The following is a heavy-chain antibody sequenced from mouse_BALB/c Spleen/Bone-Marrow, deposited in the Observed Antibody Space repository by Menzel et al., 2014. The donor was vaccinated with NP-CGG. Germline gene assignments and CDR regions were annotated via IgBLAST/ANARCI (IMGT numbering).Heavy chain of an antibody. D-gene: IGHD2-4*01. V-gene: IGHV14-3*02. CDR2: IDPANGNT. J-gene: IGHJ1*01. Sequence: VQLQQSGAELVKPGASVKLSCTASGFNIKDIYMHWVKQRPEQGLEWIGRIDPANGNTKYDPKFQGKATITADTSSNTAYLQLSILTSEDTAVYYCARYDYGWYFSVWGAGTTVTVSS. CDR1: GFNIKDIY. CDR3: ARYDYGWYFSV.